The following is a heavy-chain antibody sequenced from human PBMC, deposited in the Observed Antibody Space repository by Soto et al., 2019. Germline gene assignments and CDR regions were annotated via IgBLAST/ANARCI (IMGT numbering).Heavy chain of an antibody. CDR3: ARGMTPPGAPAWYYFDS. D-gene: IGHD2-8*02. J-gene: IGHJ4*02. V-gene: IGHV4-4*07. CDR1: GASITGSSY. CDR2: FSLSGTT. Sequence: QVQLQESGPGLMKPSETLSLTCTVSGASITGSSYWSWIRQPAGNGLEWIGRFSLSGTTNYNPSLRSRVTMSADVSKNQFSLRLTSVTAADTALYYCARGMTPPGAPAWYYFDSWGQGTLVTVSS.